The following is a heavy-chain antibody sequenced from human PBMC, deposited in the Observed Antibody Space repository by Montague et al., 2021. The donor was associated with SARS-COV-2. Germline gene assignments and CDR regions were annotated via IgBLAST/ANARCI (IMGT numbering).Heavy chain of an antibody. CDR1: GGSLISSSYY. CDR2: LYYSGTT. D-gene: IGHD2-15*01. Sequence: SETLSLTCTVSGGSLISSSYYWGWIRQPPGKALEWIGTLYYSGTTYYNSSPKSRVAMSVDKSKNQFSLRLSSVTAADTAVYYCASTDVVVGPTPMPFDYWGQGTLVTVSS. V-gene: IGHV4-39*07. J-gene: IGHJ4*02. CDR3: ASTDVVVGPTPMPFDY.